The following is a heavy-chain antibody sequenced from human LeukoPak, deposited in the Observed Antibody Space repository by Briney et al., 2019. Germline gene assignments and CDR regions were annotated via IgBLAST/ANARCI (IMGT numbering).Heavy chain of an antibody. CDR1: GGSISSGDYY. V-gene: IGHV4-30-4*01. D-gene: IGHD5-12*01. CDR3: ATPSGDDAFDI. J-gene: IGHJ3*02. CDR2: IYYSGTT. Sequence: SETLSLTCTVSGGSISSGDYYWSWIRQTPGKGLEWIGYIYYSGTTYYNPSLKSRVTILIDTSKNQFSLKLSSVTAADTAVHYCATPSGDDAFDIWGQGTMVTVSS.